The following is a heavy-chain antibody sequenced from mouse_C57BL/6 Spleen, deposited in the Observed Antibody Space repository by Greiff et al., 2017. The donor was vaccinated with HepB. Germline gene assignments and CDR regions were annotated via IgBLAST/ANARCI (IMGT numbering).Heavy chain of an antibody. J-gene: IGHJ4*01. D-gene: IGHD2-12*01. Sequence: QVQLQQPGAELVRPGSSVKLSCKASGYTFTSYWMHWVKQRPIQGLEWIGNIDPSDSETHYNQKFKDKATLTVDKSSSTAYMQLSSLTSEDSAVYYCARDKCYYSQQTGNYYAIDYWGQGTSVTVSS. V-gene: IGHV1-52*01. CDR1: GYTFTSYW. CDR3: ARDKCYYSQQTGNYYAIDY. CDR2: IDPSDSET.